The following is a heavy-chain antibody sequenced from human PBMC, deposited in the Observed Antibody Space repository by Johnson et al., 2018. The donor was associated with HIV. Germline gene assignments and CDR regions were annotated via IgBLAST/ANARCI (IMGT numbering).Heavy chain of an antibody. D-gene: IGHD1-1*01. CDR2: ISWNSGSI. CDR3: ARGGIIHDAFDI. J-gene: IGHJ3*02. CDR1: GFTFDDYA. V-gene: IGHV3-9*01. Sequence: VQLVESGGGLVQPGRSLRLSCAASGFTFDDYAMHWVRQAPGKGLEWVSGISWNSGSIGYADSVKGRFTISRDNSKNTLYLQMSSLRAEDTAVYYCARGGIIHDAFDIWCQGTMVTVSS.